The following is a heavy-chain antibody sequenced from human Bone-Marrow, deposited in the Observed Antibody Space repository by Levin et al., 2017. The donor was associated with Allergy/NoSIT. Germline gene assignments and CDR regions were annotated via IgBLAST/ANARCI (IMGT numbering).Heavy chain of an antibody. V-gene: IGHV1-18*01. CDR2: LRPFPGAP. CDR3: ARDRGYYDSGNNPNPSWKLGDL. CDR1: FFTFTSFV. J-gene: IGHJ5*02. Sequence: ASVPFSFPSFFFTFTSFVIICVWQASGLFLSFLSWLRPFPGAPQYSQSLQDRVTLTTDTSSSTVYMELRSLTSDDTAVYYCARDRGYYDSGNNPNPSWKLGDLWGQGTLVSVSS. D-gene: IGHD3-10*01.